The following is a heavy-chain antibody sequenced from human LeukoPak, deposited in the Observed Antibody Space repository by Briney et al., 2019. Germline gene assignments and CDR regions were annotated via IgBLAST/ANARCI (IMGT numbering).Heavy chain of an antibody. J-gene: IGHJ3*02. V-gene: IGHV3-72*01. CDR3: ARGEVGARGAFDI. Sequence: GESLRLSCAASGFTFSDHYMDWGRQAPGKGLEWVGRTRNKANSYTKEYAAPVKGRFTISRDDSKHPLYLQMNSLKTEDTAVYYCARGEVGARGAFDIWGQGTMVTVSS. D-gene: IGHD1-26*01. CDR2: TRNKANSYTK. CDR1: GFTFSDHY.